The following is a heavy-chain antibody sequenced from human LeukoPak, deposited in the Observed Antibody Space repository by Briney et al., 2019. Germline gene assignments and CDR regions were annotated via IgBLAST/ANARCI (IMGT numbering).Heavy chain of an antibody. D-gene: IGHD3-3*01. CDR2: IYYSGST. CDR3: ARTSDFWSD. J-gene: IGHJ4*02. CDR1: GGSISSYY. Sequence: SETLSLTCTVSGGSISSYYWSWIRQPPGKGLEWIGYIYYSGSTNYNPSLKSRVTISVDASKKQFSLKLSSVTAADTAVYYCARTSDFWSDWGQGTLVTVSS. V-gene: IGHV4-59*12.